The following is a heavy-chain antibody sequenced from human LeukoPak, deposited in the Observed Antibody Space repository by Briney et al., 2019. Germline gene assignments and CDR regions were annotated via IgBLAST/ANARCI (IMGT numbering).Heavy chain of an antibody. CDR3: AREMATGSSSSWPQDAFDI. V-gene: IGHV1-2*02. J-gene: IGHJ3*02. D-gene: IGHD6-13*01. CDR1: EYTFSGYY. Sequence: ASVKVSCKASEYTFSGYYMHWVRQAPGQGLEWMGWINPNSGGTNYAQKFQGRVTMTRDTSIDTAYMELSRLRSDDTAVYYCAREMATGSSSSWPQDAFDIWGQGALVTVSS. CDR2: INPNSGGT.